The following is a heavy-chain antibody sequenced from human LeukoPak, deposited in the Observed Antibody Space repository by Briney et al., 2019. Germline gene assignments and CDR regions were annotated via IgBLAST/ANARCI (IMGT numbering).Heavy chain of an antibody. V-gene: IGHV1-69*04. D-gene: IGHD3-10*01. CDR1: GGTFSSYA. CDR3: ARDSGVRDYYGSGSYSFDY. J-gene: IGHJ4*02. Sequence: SVKVSCKASGGTFSSYAISWVRQAPGQGLEWMGRIIPILGIANYAQKLQGRVTITADKSTSTAYMELSSLRSEDTAVYYCARDSGVRDYYGSGSYSFDYWGQGTLATVSS. CDR2: IIPILGIA.